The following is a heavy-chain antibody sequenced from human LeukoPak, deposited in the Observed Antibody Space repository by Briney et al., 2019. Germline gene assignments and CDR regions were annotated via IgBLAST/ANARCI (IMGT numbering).Heavy chain of an antibody. CDR1: GGSISGFY. CDR2: IYTSGST. V-gene: IGHV4-4*07. D-gene: IGHD3-22*01. J-gene: IGHJ4*02. Sequence: PSETLSLTCTVSGGSISGFYWSWIRQPAGKGLEWIGRIYTSGSTDYNPSLKSRATMSVDKSKNQVSMKVTSVTAADTAVYYCARYFYDSSGYYYPDYWGQGTLVTVSS. CDR3: ARYFYDSSGYYYPDY.